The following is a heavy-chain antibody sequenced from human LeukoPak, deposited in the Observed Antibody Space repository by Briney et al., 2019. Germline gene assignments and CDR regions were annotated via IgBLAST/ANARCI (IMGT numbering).Heavy chain of an antibody. J-gene: IGHJ6*03. CDR2: ISSSSSYI. D-gene: IGHD6-13*01. CDR1: GFTFSSYS. CDR3: ARDQYSSSWYGSAYYYYYMDV. Sequence: GGSLRLSCAASGFTFSSYSMNWVRQAPGKGLEWVSSISSSSSYIYYADSVKGRFTISRDNAKNSLYLQMNSLRAEDTAVYYCARDQYSSSWYGSAYYYYYMDVWGKGTTVTVSS. V-gene: IGHV3-21*01.